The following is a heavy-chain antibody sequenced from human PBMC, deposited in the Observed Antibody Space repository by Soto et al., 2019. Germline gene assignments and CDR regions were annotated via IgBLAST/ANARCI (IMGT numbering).Heavy chain of an antibody. CDR3: ARGVDYYDSSGYYYDY. J-gene: IGHJ4*02. V-gene: IGHV4-31*03. CDR1: GGSISSGGYY. Sequence: SETLSLTCTVSGGSISSGGYYWSWIRQHPRKGLEWIGYIYYSGSTYYNPSLKSRVTISVDTSKNQFSLKLSSVTAADTAVYYCARGVDYYDSSGYYYDYWGQGTLVTVSS. D-gene: IGHD3-22*01. CDR2: IYYSGST.